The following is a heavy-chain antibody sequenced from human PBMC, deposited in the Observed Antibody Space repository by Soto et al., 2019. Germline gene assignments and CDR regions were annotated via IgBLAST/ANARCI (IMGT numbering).Heavy chain of an antibody. CDR2: VYWDDSK. CDR3: AHCRGGVASF. CDR1: GFSLSTRDVG. D-gene: IGHD2-2*01. Sequence: QITLNESGPPLVKPTQTLTLTCTFSGFSLSTRDVGVGWIRQPPGEALEWLGVVYWDDSKTYSPSLDSRLTITKDTSKNQVVLRMTKMDPVDTATYYCAHCRGGVASFWGQGTLVTVSS. J-gene: IGHJ4*02. V-gene: IGHV2-5*02.